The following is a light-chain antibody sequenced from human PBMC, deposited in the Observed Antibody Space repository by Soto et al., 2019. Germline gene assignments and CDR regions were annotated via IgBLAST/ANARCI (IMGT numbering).Light chain of an antibody. J-gene: IGLJ2*01. CDR1: SSDVGSYKY. V-gene: IGLV2-14*01. CDR3: ISYTTSSTVL. CDR2: EVS. Sequence: QSVLTQPASVSGSPGQSITISCTGTSSDVGSYKYVSWYQHYPGKAPKLIIYEVSNRPSGVSDRFSGSKSGNTASLTISGLQAEDEADYYSISYTTSSTVLFGGGTKVTV.